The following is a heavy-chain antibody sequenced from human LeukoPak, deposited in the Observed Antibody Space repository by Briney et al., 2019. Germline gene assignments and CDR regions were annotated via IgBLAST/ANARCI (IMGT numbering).Heavy chain of an antibody. D-gene: IGHD3-22*01. CDR1: GGSISSYY. V-gene: IGHV4-59*01. CDR3: ARVDYYDSSGDNSFDY. Sequence: PSETLSLTCTVSGGSISSYYWSWIRQPPGKGLEWIGYIYYSGSTNYNPSPKSRVTISVDTSKNQFSLKLSSVTAADTAVYYCARVDYYDSSGDNSFDYWGQGTLVTVSS. CDR2: IYYSGST. J-gene: IGHJ4*02.